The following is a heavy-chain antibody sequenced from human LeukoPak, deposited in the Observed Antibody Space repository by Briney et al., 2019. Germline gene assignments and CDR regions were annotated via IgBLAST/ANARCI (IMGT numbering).Heavy chain of an antibody. CDR3: ARAIYDILTGQDAFDI. V-gene: IGHV1-8*01. CDR2: MNPNSGNT. D-gene: IGHD3-9*01. Sequence: ASVRVSCKASGYTFTNYDINWVRQTTGQGLQWIGWMNPNSGNTGYAQKFQGRVTMTRNTSISTAYMELSSLRSEDTAVYYCARAIYDILTGQDAFDIWGQGTMVTVSS. CDR1: GYTFTNYD. J-gene: IGHJ3*02.